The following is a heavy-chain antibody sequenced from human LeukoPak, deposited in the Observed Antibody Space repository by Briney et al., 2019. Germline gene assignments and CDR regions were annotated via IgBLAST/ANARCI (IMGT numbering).Heavy chain of an antibody. J-gene: IGHJ4*02. V-gene: IGHV3-7*01. CDR3: VRDCVWGSYVPDY. CDR2: IITDGSEK. D-gene: IGHD3-16*01. CDR1: GFTFSSYW. Sequence: GGSLRLSCAASGFTFSSYWMSWFRQIPGKGLEWLGNIITDGSEKYYLDSVRGRFTISRDNAKNSLFLQMNSLRGEDTAVYYCVRDCVWGSYVPDYWGQGTLVTVTS.